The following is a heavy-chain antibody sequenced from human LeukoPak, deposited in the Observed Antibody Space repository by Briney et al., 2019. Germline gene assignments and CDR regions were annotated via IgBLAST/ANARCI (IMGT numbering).Heavy chain of an antibody. Sequence: GESLRLSCAATGFRFSSFWMSWVRQAPGKGLDWVANINQNGGVKHYVDSVKGRFTISRDNAKNSLYLQMTSLRADDTAVYYCATSDDAAGTSWGQGTLVTVSS. CDR2: INQNGGVK. D-gene: IGHD6-25*01. V-gene: IGHV3-7*01. CDR3: ATSDDAAGTS. CDR1: GFRFSSFW. J-gene: IGHJ5*02.